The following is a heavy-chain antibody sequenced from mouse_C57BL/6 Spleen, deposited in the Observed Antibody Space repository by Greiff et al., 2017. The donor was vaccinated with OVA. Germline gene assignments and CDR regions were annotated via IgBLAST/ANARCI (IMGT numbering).Heavy chain of an antibody. CDR1: GFTFSSYA. Sequence: EVMLVESGGGLVKPGGSLKLSCAASGFTFSSYAMSWVRQTPEKRLEWVATISDGDSYTYYPDNVTGRFTISRDNAKNNLYLQMSHLKSEDTAMYDCERDYDGYYVEDAMDDWGQGTSVTVSS. CDR3: ERDYDGYYVEDAMDD. CDR2: ISDGDSYT. D-gene: IGHD2-3*01. J-gene: IGHJ4*01. V-gene: IGHV5-4*01.